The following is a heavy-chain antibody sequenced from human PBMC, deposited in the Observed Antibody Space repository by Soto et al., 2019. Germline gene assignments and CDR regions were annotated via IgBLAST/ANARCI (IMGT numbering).Heavy chain of an antibody. CDR1: GYTFTSYY. CDR3: ARVIDGYNLPYDY. V-gene: IGHV1-46*03. J-gene: IGHJ4*02. D-gene: IGHD5-12*01. CDR2: INPSGGST. Sequence: QVQLVQSGAEVKKPGASVKVSCKASGYTFTSYYMHWVRQAPGQGLEWMGIINPSGGSTSYAQKFQGRVXXTXDKXTSTVYMELSSLRSEDTAVYYCARVIDGYNLPYDYWGQGTLVTVSS.